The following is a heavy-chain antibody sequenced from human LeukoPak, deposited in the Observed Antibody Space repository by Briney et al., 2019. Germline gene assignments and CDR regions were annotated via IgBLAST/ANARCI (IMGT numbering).Heavy chain of an antibody. CDR1: GGTFSSYA. CDR3: ARSPRPNSSSWYWFDP. V-gene: IGHV1-69*05. J-gene: IGHJ5*02. Sequence: SVKVSCKASGGTFSSYAISWVRQAPGQGLEWMGGIIPIFGTANYAQKFQGRVTITTDESTSIAYMELSSLRSEDTAVYYCARSPRPNSSSWYWFDPWGQGTLVTVSS. D-gene: IGHD6-13*01. CDR2: IIPIFGTA.